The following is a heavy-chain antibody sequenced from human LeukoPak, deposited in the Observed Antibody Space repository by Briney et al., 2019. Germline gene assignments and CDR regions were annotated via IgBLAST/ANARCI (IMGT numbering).Heavy chain of an antibody. CDR2: INGNSGAT. CDR3: VRDFDWGPDH. CDR1: GFTFTDHY. Sequence: ASVKVSCKASGFTFTDHYMHWVRQVPGQGLEWMGWINGNSGATFYAQKFQDRITVTRDKSISTMYLELNRLTTDDTAVYYCVRDFDWGPDHWGQGTLVAVSS. J-gene: IGHJ4*02. D-gene: IGHD3-9*01. V-gene: IGHV1-2*02.